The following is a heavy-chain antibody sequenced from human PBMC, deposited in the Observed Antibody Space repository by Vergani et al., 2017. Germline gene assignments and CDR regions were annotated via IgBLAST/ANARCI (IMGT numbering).Heavy chain of an antibody. CDR1: GFTVSSNY. J-gene: IGHJ5*02. CDR2: ISSSSSYI. V-gene: IGHV3-21*01. D-gene: IGHD6-6*01. CDR3: ARGLAARTGNWFDP. Sequence: EVQLVETGGGLIQPGGSLRLSCAASGFTVSSNYMSWVRQAPGKGLEWVSSISSSSSYIYYADSVKGRFTISRDNAKNSLYLQMNSLRAEDTAVYYCARGLAARTGNWFDPWGQGTLVTVSS.